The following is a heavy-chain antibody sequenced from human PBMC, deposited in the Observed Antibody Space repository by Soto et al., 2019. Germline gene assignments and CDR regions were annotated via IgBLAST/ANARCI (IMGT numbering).Heavy chain of an antibody. CDR3: ARVRGDILTYGMDV. Sequence: PGGSLRLSCAASGFTVSSNYMSWVRQAPGKGLEWVSVIYSGGSTYYADSVKGRFTISRDNSKNTLYLQMNSLRAEDTAVYYCARVRGDILTYGMDVWGQGTTVTVSS. V-gene: IGHV3-66*01. D-gene: IGHD3-9*01. CDR2: IYSGGST. CDR1: GFTVSSNY. J-gene: IGHJ6*02.